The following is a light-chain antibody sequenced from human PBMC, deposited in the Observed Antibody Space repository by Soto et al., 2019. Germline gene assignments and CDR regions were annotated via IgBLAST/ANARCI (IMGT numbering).Light chain of an antibody. CDR1: SSDIGGYDF. CDR3: SSYTISSTTV. CDR2: EVS. J-gene: IGLJ1*01. Sequence: QSVLTQPASVSRSPGQSLTISCTGTSSDIGGYDFVSWYRQQPGKAPKLLIYEVSHRPSGVSSRFSASKSGNTASLTISGLQAEDEGDYYCSSYTISSTTVFGTGTKVTVL. V-gene: IGLV2-14*01.